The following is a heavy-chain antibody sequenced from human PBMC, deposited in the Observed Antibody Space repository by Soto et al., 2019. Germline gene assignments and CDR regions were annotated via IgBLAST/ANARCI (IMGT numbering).Heavy chain of an antibody. CDR3: AVVGGRLQFWDY. CDR1: GFTFSSYA. V-gene: IGHV3-30-3*01. CDR2: ISYDGSNK. J-gene: IGHJ4*02. Sequence: QVQLVESGGGVVQPGRSLRLSCAASGFTFSSYAMHWVRQAPGKGLEWVAVISYDGSNKYYADSVKGRFTISRDNSKNTLYLQMNSLRAEDTAVYYCAVVGGRLQFWDYWGQGTLVTVSS. D-gene: IGHD5-12*01.